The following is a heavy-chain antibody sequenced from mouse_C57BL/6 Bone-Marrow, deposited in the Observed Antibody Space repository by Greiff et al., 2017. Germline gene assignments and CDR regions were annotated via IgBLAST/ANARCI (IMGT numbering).Heavy chain of an antibody. J-gene: IGHJ3*01. Sequence: DVQLQESGPVLVKPGASVKMSCKASGYTFTDYYMNWVKQSHGKSLEWIGVINPYNGGTSYNQKFKGKATLTVDKSSSTAYMELNSLTSEDSAVYYCAREGLGFAYWGQGTLVTVSA. CDR1: GYTFTDYY. V-gene: IGHV1-19*01. D-gene: IGHD3-3*01. CDR3: AREGLGFAY. CDR2: INPYNGGT.